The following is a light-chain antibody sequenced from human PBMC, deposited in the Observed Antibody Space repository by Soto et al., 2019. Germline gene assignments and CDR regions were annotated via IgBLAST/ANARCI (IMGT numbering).Light chain of an antibody. Sequence: DIQLTQSPSFLSASVGDRVTITCRASQGIRSYLAWYQQRPGKAPKLLIYKASSLESGVPSRFSGSGSGTEFTLTISGLQPDDFATYYCQQYNSFSPTFGQGTKVEIK. J-gene: IGKJ1*01. CDR1: QGIRSY. V-gene: IGKV1-5*03. CDR2: KAS. CDR3: QQYNSFSPT.